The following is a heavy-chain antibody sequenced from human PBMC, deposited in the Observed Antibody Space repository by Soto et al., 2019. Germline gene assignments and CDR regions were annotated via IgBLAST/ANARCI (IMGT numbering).Heavy chain of an antibody. Sequence: SQTLSPTCAISGDSVPINSAAWNWIRQSPSRGLEWLGRTYYRSKWYNDYAVSVKSRITINPDTSKNQFSLQLNSVTPEDTAVYYCARDQLYSSGSIEYFQHWGQGTLVTVSS. V-gene: IGHV6-1*01. CDR2: TYYRSKWYN. J-gene: IGHJ1*01. CDR1: GDSVPINSAA. D-gene: IGHD6-19*01. CDR3: ARDQLYSSGSIEYFQH.